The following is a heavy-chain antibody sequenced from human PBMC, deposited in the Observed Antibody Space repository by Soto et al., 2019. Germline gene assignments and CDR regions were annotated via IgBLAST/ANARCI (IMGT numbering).Heavy chain of an antibody. Sequence: GGSLRLSCAASGFTFSTYALHWVRQAPGKGLEWVAVISYDGTNKYYAESVKGRFTISRDNSRNMLFFQLNSLRSEDTAFYFFVRDLSGSGIIDYYYGLDLWGQGTTVTVSS. J-gene: IGHJ6*02. CDR2: ISYDGTNK. CDR1: GFTFSTYA. CDR3: VRDLSGSGIIDYYYGLDL. V-gene: IGHV3-30*14. D-gene: IGHD3-10*01.